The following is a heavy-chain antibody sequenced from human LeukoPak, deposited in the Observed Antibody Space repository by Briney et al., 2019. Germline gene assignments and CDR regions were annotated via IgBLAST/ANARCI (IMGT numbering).Heavy chain of an antibody. J-gene: IGHJ3*02. CDR3: ATFPGESSVSTRGDGFDI. D-gene: IGHD5/OR15-5a*01. Sequence: GESLKISCKGSGNNFFNYWIGWVRQMPGKGLEWMGLIYPGDSDTRYSPSFQGQVTISVDKSISTAYLQWSSLKASDTAMYYCATFPGESSVSTRGDGFDIWGQGTMVTVSS. CDR2: IYPGDSDT. CDR1: GNNFFNYW. V-gene: IGHV5-51*01.